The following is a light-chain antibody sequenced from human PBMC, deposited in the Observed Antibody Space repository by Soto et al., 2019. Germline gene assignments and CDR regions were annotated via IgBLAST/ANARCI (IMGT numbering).Light chain of an antibody. V-gene: IGLV2-14*01. CDR3: SSYTSSTTWV. Sequence: QSALTQPASVSGSPGQSITISCTGTSSDLGDYNYVSWFQHHPGKAPKLMIYEVSNRPSGVSNRFSGSKSGNTASLTISGLQAEDEADYYCSSYTSSTTWVFGGGTKLTVL. CDR2: EVS. J-gene: IGLJ3*02. CDR1: SSDLGDYNY.